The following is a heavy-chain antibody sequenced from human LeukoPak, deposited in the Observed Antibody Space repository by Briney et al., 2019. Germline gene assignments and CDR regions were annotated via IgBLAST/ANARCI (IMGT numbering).Heavy chain of an antibody. CDR3: ARDGGLNTNFGY. CDR2: TKPDGSAG. D-gene: IGHD2-15*01. V-gene: IGHV3-7*01. Sequence: GGSLRLSCAASGFTFRSYWMRWVRQAPGKGLEWVANTKPDGSAGYYADSVRGRFTTSRDNANNFLYLQMNSLRAEDTAVYYCARDGGLNTNFGYWGQGTLVTVSS. CDR1: GFTFRSYW. J-gene: IGHJ4*02.